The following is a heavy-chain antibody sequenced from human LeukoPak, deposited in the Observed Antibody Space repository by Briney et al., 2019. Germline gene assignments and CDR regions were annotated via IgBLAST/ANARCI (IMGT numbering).Heavy chain of an antibody. J-gene: IGHJ4*02. D-gene: IGHD6-13*01. CDR1: GFTFSSYA. CDR3: ANGIAAAGLYY. CDR2: IYSGGST. V-gene: IGHV3-66*02. Sequence: PGGSLRLSCAASGFTFSSYAMSWVRQAPGKGLEWVSVIYSGGSTYYADSVKGRFTISRDNSKNTLYLQMNSLRAEDTAVYYCANGIAAAGLYYWGQGTLVTVSS.